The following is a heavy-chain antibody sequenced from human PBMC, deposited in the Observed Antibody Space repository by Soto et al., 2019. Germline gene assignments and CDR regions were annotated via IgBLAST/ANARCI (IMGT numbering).Heavy chain of an antibody. J-gene: IGHJ5*02. CDR1: GYTFTHYA. CDR2: INAGSGNT. D-gene: IGHD6-13*01. V-gene: IGHV1-3*01. CDR3: ARGLAADGA. Sequence: QVQLVQSGAEVKKPGASVKVSCTASGYTFTHYAIHWVRHAPGQRLEWMGFINAGSGNTKYSQTFQGRLTFTKDTSASTAYMDLSSLRSEDTAIYYCARGLAADGAWGQGTLVNVSS.